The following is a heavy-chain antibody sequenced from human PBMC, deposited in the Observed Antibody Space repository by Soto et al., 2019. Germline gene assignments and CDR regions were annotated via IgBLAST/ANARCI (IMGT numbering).Heavy chain of an antibody. CDR1: GGSISSGGYY. CDR2: IYYSGST. V-gene: IGHV4-31*03. Sequence: SETLSLTCTVSGGSISSGGYYWSWIRQHPGKGLEWIGYIYYSGSTYYNPSLKSRVTISVDTSKNQFSLKLSSVTAADTAVYYCARGRITIFGVVIHYFDYWGQGTLVTVSS. D-gene: IGHD3-3*01. CDR3: ARGRITIFGVVIHYFDY. J-gene: IGHJ4*02.